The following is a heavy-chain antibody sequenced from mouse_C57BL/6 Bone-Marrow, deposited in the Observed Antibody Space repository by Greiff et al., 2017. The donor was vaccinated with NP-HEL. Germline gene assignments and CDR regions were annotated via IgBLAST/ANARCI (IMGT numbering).Heavy chain of an antibody. CDR2: IHPNSGST. J-gene: IGHJ1*03. V-gene: IGHV1-64*01. CDR3: ARFYWYFDV. CDR1: GYTFTSYW. Sequence: QVHVKQPGAELVKPGASVKLSCKASGYTFTSYWMHWVKQRPGQGLEWIGMIHPNSGSTNYNEKFKSKATLTVDTSSSTAYMQLSSLTSDDSAVYDCARFYWYFDVWGTGTTVTVSA.